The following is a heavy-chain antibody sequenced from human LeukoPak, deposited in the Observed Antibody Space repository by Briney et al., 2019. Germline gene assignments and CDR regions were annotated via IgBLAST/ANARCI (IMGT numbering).Heavy chain of an antibody. CDR2: IYYSGST. Sequence: TPSETLSLTCTVSGGSISSSSYYWGWIRQPPGKGLEWFGSIYYSGSTYYNPSLKSRVTISVDTSKNQFSLKLSSVTAADTAVYYCASPLNYDFWSGRPYYFDYWGQGTLVTVSS. V-gene: IGHV4-39*01. CDR3: ASPLNYDFWSGRPYYFDY. D-gene: IGHD3-3*01. CDR1: GGSISSSSYY. J-gene: IGHJ4*02.